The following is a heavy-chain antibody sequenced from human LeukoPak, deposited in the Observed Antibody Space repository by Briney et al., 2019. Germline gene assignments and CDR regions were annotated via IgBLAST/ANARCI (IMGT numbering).Heavy chain of an antibody. J-gene: IGHJ4*02. CDR3: AKASRIAVARGYFDY. CDR2: ISGSGGST. V-gene: IGHV3-23*01. D-gene: IGHD6-19*01. Sequence: GGSLRLSCAASGFTFSSYAMSWVRQAPGKGLEWVSAISGSGGSTYYADSVNGRFTISRDNSKNTLYLQMNSLRAEDTAVYYCAKASRIAVARGYFDYWGQGTLVTVSS. CDR1: GFTFSSYA.